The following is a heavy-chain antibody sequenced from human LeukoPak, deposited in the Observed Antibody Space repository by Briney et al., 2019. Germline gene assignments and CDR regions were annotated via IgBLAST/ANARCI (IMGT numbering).Heavy chain of an antibody. V-gene: IGHV1-2*02. D-gene: IGHD6-13*01. CDR3: ARVDSSNWYDSRGYFDY. J-gene: IGHJ4*02. CDR1: GYTFTGYY. Sequence: ASVKVSCKASGYTFTGYYMHWVRQAPGQGLEWMGWINPNSGGTNYAQKFQGRVTMTRDTSISTAYMELSSLRSDDTAVYYCARVDSSNWYDSRGYFDYWGQGTLVTVSS. CDR2: INPNSGGT.